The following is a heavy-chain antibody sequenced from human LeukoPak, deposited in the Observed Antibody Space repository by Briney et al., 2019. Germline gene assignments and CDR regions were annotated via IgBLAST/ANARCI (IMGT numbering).Heavy chain of an antibody. CDR2: ISGSGGST. J-gene: IGHJ4*02. CDR3: AKQGYDILTGYPVGRDY. V-gene: IGHV3-23*01. Sequence: GGSLRLSCAASGFTFSSYAMSWVRQAPGKGLEWVSAISGSGGSTYYADSVKGRFTISRDNSKNTLYLQMNSLRAEDTAVYYCAKQGYDILTGYPVGRDYWGQGTLVTVSS. D-gene: IGHD3-9*01. CDR1: GFTFSSYA.